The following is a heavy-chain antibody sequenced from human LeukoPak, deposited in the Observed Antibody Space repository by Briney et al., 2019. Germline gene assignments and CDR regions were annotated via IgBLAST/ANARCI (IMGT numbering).Heavy chain of an antibody. J-gene: IGHJ4*02. Sequence: PSETLSLTCNVSGASISNYYWSWIRRTPGKGLEWIGYIYYSGSTDYNPSLKSRITMSVDTSKNQFSLKLSSVTAADTAIYYCARHYFRDYTFDYWGQGSLVTVSS. D-gene: IGHD3-16*01. V-gene: IGHV4-59*08. CDR3: ARHYFRDYTFDY. CDR2: IYYSGST. CDR1: GASISNYY.